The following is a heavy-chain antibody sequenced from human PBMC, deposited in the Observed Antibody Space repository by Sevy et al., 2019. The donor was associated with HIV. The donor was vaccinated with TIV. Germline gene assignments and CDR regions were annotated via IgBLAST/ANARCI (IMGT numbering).Heavy chain of an antibody. V-gene: IGHV4-30-2*01. J-gene: IGHJ3*02. D-gene: IGHD3-22*01. CDR2: IYHSGST. Sequence: SETLSLTCAVSGGSISSGGYSLSWIRQPPGKGLEWIGYIYHSGSTYYNPSLKSRVTISVDRSKNQFSLKLSSVTAADTAVYYCARANSSGYYPSNAFDIWGQGTMVTVSS. CDR1: GGSISSGGYS. CDR3: ARANSSGYYPSNAFDI.